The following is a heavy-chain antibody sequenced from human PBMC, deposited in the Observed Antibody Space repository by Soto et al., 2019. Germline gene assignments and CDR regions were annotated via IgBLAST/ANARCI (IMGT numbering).Heavy chain of an antibody. CDR3: ARRRTYYYDSSGYPRAAFDI. CDR2: IYPGDSDT. CDR1: GYSFTSYW. V-gene: IGHV5-51*03. J-gene: IGHJ3*02. D-gene: IGHD3-22*01. Sequence: EVQLVQSGAEVKKPGESLKISCKGSGYSFTSYWIGWVRQMPGKGLEWMGIIYPGDSDTRYSPSFQGQVTISADKSISTAYLQWSSLKASDTAMYYCARRRTYYYDSSGYPRAAFDIWGQGTMVTVSS.